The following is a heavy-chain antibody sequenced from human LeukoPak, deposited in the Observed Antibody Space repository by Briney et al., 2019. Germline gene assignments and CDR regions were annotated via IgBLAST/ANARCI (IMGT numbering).Heavy chain of an antibody. CDR3: ARSGYDSSGYYPSYYYGMDV. V-gene: IGHV1-18*01. CDR2: ISAYNGNT. Sequence: GASVKVSCKASGYTFTSYGISWVRQAPGQGLEWMGWISAYNGNTNYAQKLQGRVTMTTDTSTSTAYMERRSLRSDDTAVYYCARSGYDSSGYYPSYYYGMDVWGQGTTVTVSS. CDR1: GYTFTSYG. D-gene: IGHD3-22*01. J-gene: IGHJ6*02.